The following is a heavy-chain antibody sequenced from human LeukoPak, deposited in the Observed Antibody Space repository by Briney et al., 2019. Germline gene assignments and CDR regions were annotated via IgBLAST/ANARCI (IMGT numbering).Heavy chain of an antibody. V-gene: IGHV3-33*01. Sequence: GGSLRLSWAASGFTFSSYGMQLVRQVPGKGLELAAVIWYDGSNKYYADSVKGRFTIFRDNPKNTLYLQMNSVRAEDTAVYYFAGVRGAWNAFDIWGQGTMVTVSS. CDR2: IWYDGSNK. CDR1: GFTFSSYG. J-gene: IGHJ3*02. CDR3: AGVRGAWNAFDI. D-gene: IGHD3-10*01.